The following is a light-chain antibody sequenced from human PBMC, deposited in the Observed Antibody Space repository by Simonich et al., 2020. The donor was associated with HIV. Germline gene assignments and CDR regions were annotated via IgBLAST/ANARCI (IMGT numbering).Light chain of an antibody. CDR3: QQYNYWLIT. CDR1: QSVSSSY. CDR2: GAS. V-gene: IGKV3-20*01. Sequence: EIVLTQSPGTLSLSPGARATLPCRASQSVSSSYLAWYQQKPGQAPRLLICGASRRATGIPDRFSGSGSGTDFTLTSSRLEPEDFAVYYCQQYNYWLITFGQGTRLEIK. J-gene: IGKJ5*01.